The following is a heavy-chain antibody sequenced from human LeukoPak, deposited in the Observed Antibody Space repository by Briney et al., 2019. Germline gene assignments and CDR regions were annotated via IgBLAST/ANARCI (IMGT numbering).Heavy chain of an antibody. Sequence: PGGSLRLSCAASGFTFSSYGMHWVRQAPGKGLEWVSGINWNGGSTGYADSVKGRFTISRDNAKNSLYLQMNSLRAEDTALYYCARDRPGATIRANWFDPWGQGTLVTVSS. J-gene: IGHJ5*02. CDR1: GFTFSSYG. V-gene: IGHV3-20*04. CDR2: INWNGGST. D-gene: IGHD5-12*01. CDR3: ARDRPGATIRANWFDP.